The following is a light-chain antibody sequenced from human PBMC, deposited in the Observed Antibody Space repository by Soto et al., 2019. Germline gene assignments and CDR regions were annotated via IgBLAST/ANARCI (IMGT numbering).Light chain of an antibody. CDR1: QSVSSSY. CDR2: GAS. Sequence: EIVLTQSPGTLSLSPGERATLSCRASQSVSSSYLAWCQQKPGQAPRLLIYGASSRATGISDRFSGSGSGTDFTLTISRLEPEDFAVYYCHQYGSSSWTFGQGTKVDIK. J-gene: IGKJ1*01. V-gene: IGKV3-20*01. CDR3: HQYGSSSWT.